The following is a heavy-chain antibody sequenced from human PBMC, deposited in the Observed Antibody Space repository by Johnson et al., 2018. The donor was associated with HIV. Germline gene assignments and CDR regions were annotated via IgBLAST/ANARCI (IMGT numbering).Heavy chain of an antibody. D-gene: IGHD2-15*01. CDR1: GFTVSSNY. V-gene: IGHV3-66*01. CDR2: IYSGGTT. Sequence: VHLVESGGDLVQPGGSLRLSCAASGFTVSSNYMSWVRQAPGEGLEWVSIIYSGGTTYYAESVKVRFVISRDNYNNTLYLQRNSLRAEDTAVYYCAKDGDYGSWHRGDAVDIWGQGTMVTVSS. CDR3: AKDGDYGSWHRGDAVDI. J-gene: IGHJ3*02.